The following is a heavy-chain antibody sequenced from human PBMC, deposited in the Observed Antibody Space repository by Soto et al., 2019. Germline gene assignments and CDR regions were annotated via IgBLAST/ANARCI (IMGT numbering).Heavy chain of an antibody. CDR1: GGSISSSSYY. Sequence: TSETLSLTCTVSGGSISSSSYYWGWIRQPPGKGLEWIGSIYYSGSTYYNPTLKSRVTISVDTSKNQFSLKLSSVTAADTAVYYCARLGMTTVTTHNFDPWGQGTLVTVSS. CDR2: IYYSGST. CDR3: ARLGMTTVTTHNFDP. D-gene: IGHD4-4*01. V-gene: IGHV4-39*01. J-gene: IGHJ5*02.